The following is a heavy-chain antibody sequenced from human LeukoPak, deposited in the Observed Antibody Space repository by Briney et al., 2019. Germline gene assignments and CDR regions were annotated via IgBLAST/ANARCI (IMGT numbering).Heavy chain of an antibody. D-gene: IGHD6-19*01. CDR3: ARTKWLEAIDY. V-gene: IGHV3-48*03. Sequence: GGSLRLSCAASGFTFSSYEMSWVRQAPGKGLEWVSYISSSGSTIYYADSVKGRFTISRDNAKNSLYLQMNSLRAEDTAVYYCARTKWLEAIDYWGQGTLVTVSS. CDR1: GFTFSSYE. J-gene: IGHJ4*02. CDR2: ISSSGSTI.